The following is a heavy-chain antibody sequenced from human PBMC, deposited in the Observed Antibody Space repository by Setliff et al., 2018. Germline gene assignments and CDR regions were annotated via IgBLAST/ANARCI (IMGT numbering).Heavy chain of an antibody. J-gene: IGHJ4*02. V-gene: IGHV5-51*01. Sequence: PGESLKISCKESRDSFTNYWIIWVRQVPGKGLEWMGMIFPADADTRYNPSFKGQVTMSLDRSITTAYLQWDSLKASDTSVYYCARGGTYSNGPLDYWGQGTLVTVSS. CDR1: RDSFTNYW. D-gene: IGHD3-16*01. CDR3: ARGGTYSNGPLDY. CDR2: IFPADADT.